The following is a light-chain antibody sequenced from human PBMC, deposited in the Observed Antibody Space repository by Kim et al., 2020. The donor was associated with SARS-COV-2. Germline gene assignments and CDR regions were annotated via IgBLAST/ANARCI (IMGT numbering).Light chain of an antibody. Sequence: VSPAQTASIPFAGDKFGDNSACCYQQQPGPSTVLVIYKNTKRPSGLPRCFSGSHSGNTAPLIISGPPAMDAADYYFHTWDSSTAVFGTGTQLTVL. V-gene: IGLV3-1*01. CDR3: HTWDSSTAV. J-gene: IGLJ1*01. CDR1: KFGDNS. CDR2: KNT.